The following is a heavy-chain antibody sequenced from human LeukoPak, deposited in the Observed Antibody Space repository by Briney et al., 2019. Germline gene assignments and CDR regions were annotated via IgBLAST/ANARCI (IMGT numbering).Heavy chain of an antibody. CDR3: ARVGYYGSGTSYYYGMDV. J-gene: IGHJ6*02. CDR1: GGSISSSSYY. CDR2: IYYSGST. V-gene: IGHV4-39*07. Sequence: SSETLSLTCTVSGGSISSSSYYWGWIRQPPGKGLEWIGSIYYSGSTYYNPSLKSRITISVDTSKNQFSLKLSSVTAADTAVYYCARVGYYGSGTSYYYGMDVWGQGTTVTVSS. D-gene: IGHD3-10*01.